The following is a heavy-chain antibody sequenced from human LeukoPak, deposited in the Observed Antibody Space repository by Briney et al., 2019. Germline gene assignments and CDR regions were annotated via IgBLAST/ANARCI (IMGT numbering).Heavy chain of an antibody. CDR1: GFTFSNAW. Sequence: GGSLRLSCAASGFTFSNAWMSRVRQAPGKGLEWVGRIKSKTDGGTTDYAAPVKGRFTISRDDSKNTLYLQMNSLKTEDTAVYYCAKDRDIVVVPGPRTGTDFDYWGRGTLVTASS. J-gene: IGHJ4*02. D-gene: IGHD2-2*01. CDR2: IKSKTDGGTT. V-gene: IGHV3-15*01. CDR3: AKDRDIVVVPGPRTGTDFDY.